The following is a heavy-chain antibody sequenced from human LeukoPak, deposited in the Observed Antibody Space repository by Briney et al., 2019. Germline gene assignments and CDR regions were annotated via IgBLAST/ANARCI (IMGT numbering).Heavy chain of an antibody. Sequence: ASVKVSCKVSGYTLTELSMHWVRQAPGKGLAWMGGFDTEDGETIYAQKFQGRVTMTEDTSTDTAYMELSSLRSEDTAVYYCATDLDYDFWSGPEKWGQGTLVTVSS. J-gene: IGHJ4*02. D-gene: IGHD3-3*01. CDR1: GYTLTELS. V-gene: IGHV1-24*01. CDR2: FDTEDGET. CDR3: ATDLDYDFWSGPEK.